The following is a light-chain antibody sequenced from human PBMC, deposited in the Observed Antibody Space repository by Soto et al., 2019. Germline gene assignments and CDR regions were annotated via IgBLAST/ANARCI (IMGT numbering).Light chain of an antibody. V-gene: IGLV2-14*01. Sequence: QSALTQPASVSGSPGQSITISCTGTSSDVGGYNYVSWYQQHPGKAPKLMIYEVSNRPSGVSNRFSGSKSGNTASLTISGLQAEEEADYYCSSYTSSRTGIFGTGTKLTVL. CDR3: SSYTSSRTGI. J-gene: IGLJ1*01. CDR1: SSDVGGYNY. CDR2: EVS.